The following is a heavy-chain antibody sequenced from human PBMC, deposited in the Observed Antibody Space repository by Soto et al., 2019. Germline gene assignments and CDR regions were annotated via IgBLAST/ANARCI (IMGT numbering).Heavy chain of an antibody. CDR2: IKQDGSEK. Sequence: GALRLSCAASGFTFSSYWMSWVRQAPGKGLEWVANIKQDGSEKYYVDSVKGRFTISRDNAKNSLYLQMNSLRAEDTAVYYCARDDYCSSTSCYTGDGMDVWGQGTTVTVSS. V-gene: IGHV3-7*01. D-gene: IGHD2-2*02. CDR1: GFTFSSYW. J-gene: IGHJ6*02. CDR3: ARDDYCSSTSCYTGDGMDV.